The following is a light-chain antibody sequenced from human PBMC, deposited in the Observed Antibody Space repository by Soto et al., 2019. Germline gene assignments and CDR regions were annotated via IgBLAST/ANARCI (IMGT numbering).Light chain of an antibody. Sequence: EIVLTQSPATLSLSPGERATLSCRASQSVSSYLAWYQQKPGQAPRLLIYDASNRATGIPARFSGSGSGIDFTLPISSLEPEDFAVYYCQQRSNWPRGVFGQGTKLEI. CDR3: QQRSNWPRGV. V-gene: IGKV3-11*01. CDR2: DAS. J-gene: IGKJ2*01. CDR1: QSVSSY.